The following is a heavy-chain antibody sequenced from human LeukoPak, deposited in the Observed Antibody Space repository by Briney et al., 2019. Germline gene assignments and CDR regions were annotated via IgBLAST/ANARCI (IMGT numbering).Heavy chain of an antibody. J-gene: IGHJ3*02. CDR2: IYPGDSDT. CDR3: ARRWLRLRSSVKAATAETNDAFDI. Sequence: GESLKISCKGSGYSLTSYWIGWVRQMPGKGLEWMGIIYPGDSDTRYSPSFQGQVTISADKSISTAYLQWSSLKASDTAMYYCARRWLRLRSSVKAATAETNDAFDIWGQGTMVTVSS. CDR1: GYSLTSYW. D-gene: IGHD5-12*01. V-gene: IGHV5-51*01.